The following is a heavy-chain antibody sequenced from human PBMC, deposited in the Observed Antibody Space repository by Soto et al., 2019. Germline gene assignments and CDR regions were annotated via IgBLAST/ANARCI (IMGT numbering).Heavy chain of an antibody. D-gene: IGHD6-13*01. CDR2: IFDSGTT. CDR1: GGSISSGCYY. CDR3: ARGSWQQLGDL. J-gene: IGHJ5*02. Sequence: SETLSLTCTVSGGSISSGCYYWSWIRQPPGEGLEWIGHIFDSGTTYTNPSLRSQVAISLDTSKNTLDLQMNSLRGEDTALYYCARGSWQQLGDLWGQGTLVTVSS. V-gene: IGHV4-31*01.